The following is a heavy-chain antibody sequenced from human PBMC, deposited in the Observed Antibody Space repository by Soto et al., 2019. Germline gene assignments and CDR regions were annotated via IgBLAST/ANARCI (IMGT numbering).Heavy chain of an antibody. V-gene: IGHV4-34*01. CDR1: GGSFSGYY. CDR3: ARDHYYDSSGYHPGMGDWFDP. CDR2: INHSGST. Sequence: PSETLSLTCAVYGGSFSGYYWSWIRQPPGKGLEWIGEINHSGSTNYNPSLKSRVTISVDTSKNQFSLKLSSVTAADTAVYYCARDHYYDSSGYHPGMGDWFDPWGQGTLVTVSS. J-gene: IGHJ5*02. D-gene: IGHD3-22*01.